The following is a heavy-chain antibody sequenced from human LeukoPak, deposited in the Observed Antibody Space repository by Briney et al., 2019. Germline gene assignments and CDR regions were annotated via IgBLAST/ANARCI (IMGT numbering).Heavy chain of an antibody. Sequence: GGSLRLSCAASGFTFSSYEMNWVRQAPGKGLEWVSYISSSGSTIYYADSVKGRFTISRDNAKNSLYLQMNSLRAEDTAVYYCARARLLIDYWGQGTLVTVSS. CDR2: ISSSGSTI. CDR1: GFTFSSYE. D-gene: IGHD2-15*01. V-gene: IGHV3-48*03. J-gene: IGHJ4*02. CDR3: ARARLLIDY.